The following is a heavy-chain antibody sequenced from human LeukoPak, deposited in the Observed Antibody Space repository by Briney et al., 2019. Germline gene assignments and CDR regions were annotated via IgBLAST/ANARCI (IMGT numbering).Heavy chain of an antibody. J-gene: IGHJ4*02. CDR1: GYIFSNYW. CDR3: ARVRGYCSGGSCYSYYFDY. V-gene: IGHV5-51*01. D-gene: IGHD2-15*01. CDR2: IYPGDSET. Sequence: KIGESLKISCQASGYIFSNYWIGWVRQMPGKGLEWMAIIYPGDSETKYSPSFQGQVTISADKSISTAYLQWSSLKASDTAMYYCARVRGYCSGGSCYSYYFDYWGQGTLVTVSS.